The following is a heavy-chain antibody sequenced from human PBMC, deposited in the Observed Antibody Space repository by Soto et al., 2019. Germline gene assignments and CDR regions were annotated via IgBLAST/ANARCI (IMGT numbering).Heavy chain of an antibody. Sequence: GSLRLSCAASGFTFSSYWMSWVRQAPGKGLEWVANIKQDGSEKYYVDSVKSRFTISRDNAKNSLYLQMNSLRAEYTAVYYCARDGRYCSGGSCFDEYFQHWGQG. J-gene: IGHJ1*01. CDR2: IKQDGSEK. CDR1: GFTFSSYW. V-gene: IGHV3-7*01. CDR3: ARDGRYCSGGSCFDEYFQH. D-gene: IGHD2-15*01.